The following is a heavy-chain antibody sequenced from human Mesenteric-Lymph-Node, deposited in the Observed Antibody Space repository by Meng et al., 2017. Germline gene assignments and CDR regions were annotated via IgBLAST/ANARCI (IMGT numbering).Heavy chain of an antibody. D-gene: IGHD6-19*01. J-gene: IGHJ4*02. CDR3: AKAPGKRSSGWSPFDY. CDR1: GFTFSSYA. Sequence: GESLMISCSASGFTFSSYAMSWVRQAPGKGLEWVSAISGSGGSTYYADSVKGRFTISRDNSKNTLYLQMNSLRAEDTAVYYCAKAPGKRSSGWSPFDYWGQGTLVTVSS. V-gene: IGHV3-23*01. CDR2: ISGSGGST.